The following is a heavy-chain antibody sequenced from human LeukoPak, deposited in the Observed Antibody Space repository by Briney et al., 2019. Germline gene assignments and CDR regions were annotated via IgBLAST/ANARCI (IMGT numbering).Heavy chain of an antibody. D-gene: IGHD6-6*01. Sequence: GGSLRLSCVASGFPFSSYWMTWVRQAPGKGLEWVANIKQDGSKKSYVDSVKGRFTISRDNAKNTLYLQMNSLRAEDTAVYYCAREGSSSSGRYFDYWGQGTLVTVSS. V-gene: IGHV3-7*01. CDR3: AREGSSSSGRYFDY. CDR2: IKQDGSKK. CDR1: GFPFSSYW. J-gene: IGHJ4*02.